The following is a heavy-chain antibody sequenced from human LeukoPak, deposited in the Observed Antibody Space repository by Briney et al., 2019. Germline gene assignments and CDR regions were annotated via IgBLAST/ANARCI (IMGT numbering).Heavy chain of an antibody. Sequence: PSETLSLTCGVYGASFSGYYCMWIRQPPGKGLEWIGEINHSGNTKYNRSLKSRVTILVDTSKKQISLKLSSVTAADTAVYYCARFLWNSSRWLWGQGTLVTVSS. CDR3: ARFLWNSSRWL. CDR1: GASFSGYY. V-gene: IGHV4-34*01. CDR2: INHSGNT. D-gene: IGHD6-13*01. J-gene: IGHJ4*02.